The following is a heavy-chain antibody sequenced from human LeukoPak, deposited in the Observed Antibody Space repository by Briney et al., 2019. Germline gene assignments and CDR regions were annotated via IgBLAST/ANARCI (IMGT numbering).Heavy chain of an antibody. V-gene: IGHV3-23*01. CDR2: ISGSGGVT. D-gene: IGHD6-19*01. Sequence: GGSLSLSCAASGITFNNYAMSWFRQAQGKGLEWVSDISGSGGVTHYADSVKGRFTISRDNSKNTLYLQMNSLRAEDTAVYYCAKSVGWVKYYFDYWGQGTLVTVSS. CDR3: AKSVGWVKYYFDY. J-gene: IGHJ4*02. CDR1: GITFNNYA.